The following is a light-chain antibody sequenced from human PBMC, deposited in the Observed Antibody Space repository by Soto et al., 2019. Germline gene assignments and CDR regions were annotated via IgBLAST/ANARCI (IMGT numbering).Light chain of an antibody. CDR1: QSVIGK. V-gene: IGKV3-20*01. Sequence: EIFLTQSPDTLSLSPGETATLSFSASQSVIGKLAFFQQKPGQAPRLLISGASNRATGIPDRFSGSGSGTDFTLTISRLEPEDFAVYYCQQYDNSPLTFGGGTKVDIK. CDR3: QQYDNSPLT. J-gene: IGKJ4*01. CDR2: GAS.